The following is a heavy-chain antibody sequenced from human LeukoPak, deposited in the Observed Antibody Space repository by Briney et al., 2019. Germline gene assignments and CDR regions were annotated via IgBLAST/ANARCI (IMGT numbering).Heavy chain of an antibody. CDR1: GFTFSSYW. CDR2: INSDGSST. D-gene: IGHD6-13*01. CDR3: ASISSSNY. Sequence: PGGSLRLSCAASGFTFSSYWMYWVRQAPGKGPVWVSRINSDGSSTNYTEFVKGRFTISRDNAKNTLYLQMNSLRAEDTAVYYCASISSSNYWGQGTLVTVSS. V-gene: IGHV3-74*01. J-gene: IGHJ4*02.